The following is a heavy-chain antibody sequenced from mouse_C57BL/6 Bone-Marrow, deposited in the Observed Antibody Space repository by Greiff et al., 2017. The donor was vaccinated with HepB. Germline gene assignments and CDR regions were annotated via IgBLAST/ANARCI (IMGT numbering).Heavy chain of an antibody. Sequence: EVNLVESGPGMVKPSQSLSLTCTVTGYSITSGYDWHWIRHFPGNKLEWMGYISYSGSTNYNPSLKSRISITHDTSKNHFFLKLNSVTTEDTATYYCARGGMVTKGYFDYWGQGTTLTVSS. CDR1: GYSITSGYD. D-gene: IGHD2-2*01. CDR3: ARGGMVTKGYFDY. J-gene: IGHJ2*01. V-gene: IGHV3-1*01. CDR2: ISYSGST.